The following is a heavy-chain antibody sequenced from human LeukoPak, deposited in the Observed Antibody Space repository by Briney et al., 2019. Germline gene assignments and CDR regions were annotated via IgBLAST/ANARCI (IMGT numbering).Heavy chain of an antibody. J-gene: IGHJ4*02. V-gene: IGHV3-49*04. CDR1: GFTFGDYA. CDR2: IRSKAYGGTT. D-gene: IGHD6-19*01. Sequence: GGSLRLSCTASGFTFGDYAMSWVRQAPGKGLEWAGFIRSKAYGGTTEYAASVKGRFTISRDDSKSIAYLQMNSLKTEDTAVYYCTRVDSSGGYWGQGTLVTVSS. CDR3: TRVDSSGGY.